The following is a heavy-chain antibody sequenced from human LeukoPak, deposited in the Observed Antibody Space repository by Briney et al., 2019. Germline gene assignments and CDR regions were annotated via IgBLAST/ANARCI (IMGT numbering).Heavy chain of an antibody. CDR2: INPNSGGT. CDR3: ARVGYYESSGYYEC. CDR1: GYTLTDYY. J-gene: IGHJ4*02. D-gene: IGHD3-22*01. Sequence: ASVKVSCKASGYTLTDYYMHWVRQAPGQGLEWMGRINPNSGGTNYAQKFQGRVTMTRDTSISTVYMELSRLRSDDTAVYYCARVGYYESSGYYECWGQGTLVTVSS. V-gene: IGHV1-2*06.